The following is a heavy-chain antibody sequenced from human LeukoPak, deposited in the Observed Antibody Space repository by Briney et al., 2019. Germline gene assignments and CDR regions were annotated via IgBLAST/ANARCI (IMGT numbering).Heavy chain of an antibody. CDR1: GFTFSSYW. Sequence: GGSLRLFCAASGFTFSSYWMHWVRQAPGKGLVWVSRLNSDGSSTSYADSVKGRFTISRDNAKNTLYLQMNSLRAEDTAVYYCARSSRGDAINFDYWGQGTLVTVSS. D-gene: IGHD2-21*02. CDR3: ARSSRGDAINFDY. J-gene: IGHJ4*02. CDR2: LNSDGSST. V-gene: IGHV3-74*01.